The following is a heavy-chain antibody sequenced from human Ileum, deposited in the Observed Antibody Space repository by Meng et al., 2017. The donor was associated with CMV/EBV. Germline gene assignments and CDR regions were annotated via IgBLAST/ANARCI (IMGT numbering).Heavy chain of an antibody. CDR1: GFIVSGNY. CDR2: LYSGGNT. CDR3: DGSDY. D-gene: IGHD5-24*01. Sequence: GESLKISCAASGFIVSGNYMSWVRQAPGKGLEWVSILYSGGNTYYADSVKGRFSISRDNFKNTLYLQMNNLRAEDTAIYYCDGSDYWGQGTLVTVSS. J-gene: IGHJ4*02. V-gene: IGHV3-53*01.